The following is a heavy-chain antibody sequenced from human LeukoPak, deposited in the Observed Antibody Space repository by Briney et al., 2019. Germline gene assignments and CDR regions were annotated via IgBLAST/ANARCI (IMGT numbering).Heavy chain of an antibody. CDR3: ARVYYDFWSGYSDY. Sequence: GGSLRLSCAASGFSFRTYGMHWVCQAPGKGLEWVAVAYGDGSDKYYIDSVKGRFTISKDISKNTLYVQMNSLRAEDTAVYYCARVYYDFWSGYSDYWGQGTLVTVSS. CDR1: GFSFRTYG. D-gene: IGHD3-3*01. V-gene: IGHV3-30*03. CDR2: AYGDGSDK. J-gene: IGHJ4*02.